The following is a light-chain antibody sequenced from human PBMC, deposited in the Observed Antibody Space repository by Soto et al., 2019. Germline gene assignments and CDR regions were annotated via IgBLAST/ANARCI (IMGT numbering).Light chain of an antibody. CDR2: EVS. CDR1: SSDVGCYNL. V-gene: IGLV2-23*02. J-gene: IGLJ2*01. CDR3: CSYAGSSTFVV. Sequence: QSALTQPASVSGSPGQSITISCTGTSSDVGCYNLVSWYQQHPGKAPKLMIYEVSKRPSGVSNRFSGSKSGNTASLTISGLQDEDEADYYCCSYAGSSTFVVFGGGTKLTVL.